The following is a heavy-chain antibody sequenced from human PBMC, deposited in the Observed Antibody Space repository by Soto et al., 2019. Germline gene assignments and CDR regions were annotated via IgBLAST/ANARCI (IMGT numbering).Heavy chain of an antibody. CDR2: IIPIFGTA. CDR3: ARGRELTVYYFDY. V-gene: IGHV1-69*13. J-gene: IGHJ4*02. Sequence: SVKVSCKASGGTFSSYAISWVREAPGQGLEWMGGIIPIFGTANYAQKFQGRVTITAGESTSTAYMELSSLRSEDTAVYYCARGRELTVYYFDYWGQGTRVTVSS. D-gene: IGHD3-10*01. CDR1: GGTFSSYA.